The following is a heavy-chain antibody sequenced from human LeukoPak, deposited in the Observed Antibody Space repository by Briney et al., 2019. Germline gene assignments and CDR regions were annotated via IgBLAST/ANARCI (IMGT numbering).Heavy chain of an antibody. CDR1: GFTFSSYG. D-gene: IGHD4-17*01. Sequence: GGSLRLSCAASGFTFSSYGMHWVRQAPGKGLGWVAVISYDGSNKYYADSVKGRFTISRDNSKNTLYLQMNSLRAEDTAVYYCATNLVGDYDNWGQGTLVTVSS. CDR3: ATNLVGDYDN. V-gene: IGHV3-30*03. J-gene: IGHJ4*02. CDR2: ISYDGSNK.